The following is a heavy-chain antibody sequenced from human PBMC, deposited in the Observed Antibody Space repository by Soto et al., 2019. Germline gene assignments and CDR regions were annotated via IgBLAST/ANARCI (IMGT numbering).Heavy chain of an antibody. CDR3: AREGLAYCGGDCYSTGGEGYFDL. Sequence: QVQLQESGPGLVKPSQTLSLTCTVSGGSISSGDYYWSWIRQHPGKGLEWIGYIYYSGSTYYNPSLRSRVTISVDTSKNQFSRKLNSVTAADTAVYYWAREGLAYCGGDCYSTGGEGYFDLWGRGTLVTVSS. V-gene: IGHV4-31*03. CDR2: IYYSGST. CDR1: GGSISSGDYY. J-gene: IGHJ2*01. D-gene: IGHD2-21*02.